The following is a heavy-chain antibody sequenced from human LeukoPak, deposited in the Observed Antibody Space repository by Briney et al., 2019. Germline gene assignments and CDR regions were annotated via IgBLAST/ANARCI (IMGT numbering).Heavy chain of an antibody. CDR2: ARNKANSYAT. V-gene: IGHV3-72*01. D-gene: IGHD2-2*01. Sequence: GGSLRLSCAASGFTFTDYYMNWFRQAPGKGLEWVGRARNKANSYATEYAASVKGRFTISRDDSENSLYLQMNSLKTEDTAVYYCARVRYCSSTTCRGAFDIWGQGTMVTVSS. CDR1: GFTFTDYY. J-gene: IGHJ3*02. CDR3: ARVRYCSSTTCRGAFDI.